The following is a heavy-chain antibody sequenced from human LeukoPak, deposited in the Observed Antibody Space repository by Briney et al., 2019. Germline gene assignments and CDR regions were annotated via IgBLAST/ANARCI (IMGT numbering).Heavy chain of an antibody. V-gene: IGHV3-48*03. CDR3: ARRTHGAFAI. CDR2: ISSSGSDK. Sequence: LWASLRLSCAASGFPFSDHEMNWVRQAPGKGLEWVSYISSSGSDKYYPDSVKGRFTISRDNAKNSLYLQMNSLRAEDTAVYYCARRTHGAFAIWGQGTKVTVSS. J-gene: IGHJ3*02. D-gene: IGHD5-24*01. CDR1: GFPFSDHE.